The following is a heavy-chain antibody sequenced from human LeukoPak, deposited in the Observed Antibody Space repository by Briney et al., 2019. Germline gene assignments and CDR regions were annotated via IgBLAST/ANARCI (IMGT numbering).Heavy chain of an antibody. J-gene: IGHJ4*02. CDR3: ARDRGSSSSWYDY. V-gene: IGHV1-8*01. D-gene: IGHD6-13*01. CDR2: MNPNNGNT. CDR1: GYSFTSYD. Sequence: ASVKVSCKASGYSFTSYDINWVRQATGQGLEWMGWMNPNNGNTGYAQKFRGRVTLTRNTSINTAYMELSSLRSEDTAVYYCARDRGSSSSWYDYWGQGTLVTVSS.